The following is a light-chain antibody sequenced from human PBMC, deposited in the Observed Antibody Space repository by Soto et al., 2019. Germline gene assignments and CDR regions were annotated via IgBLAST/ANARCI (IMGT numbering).Light chain of an antibody. Sequence: DIQMTQSPSAMSAFVGDRVTITCRASQGISNYLVWFQQKPGKVPKRLIYDASSLQTGVPPRFSGSGSGTEFTLTISSLQPEDFATYYCLQHKSYPITFGQGTRLEIK. CDR2: DAS. V-gene: IGKV1-17*03. CDR3: LQHKSYPIT. J-gene: IGKJ5*01. CDR1: QGISNY.